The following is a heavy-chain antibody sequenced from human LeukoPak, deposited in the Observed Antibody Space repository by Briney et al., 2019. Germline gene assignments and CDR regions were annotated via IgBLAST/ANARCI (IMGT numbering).Heavy chain of an antibody. D-gene: IGHD3-10*01. CDR1: GASISSGSNY. CDR3: ARTYAGSYYKPAYYYMDV. J-gene: IGHJ6*03. CDR2: IYSSGST. V-gene: IGHV4-39*07. Sequence: SETLSLTCSVSGASISSGSNYWGWIRQPPWKTLEWIGSIYSSGSTYYNPSLKSRVIIIIDTPKNHFSLTLSSVTAADTAVYYCARTYAGSYYKPAYYYMDVWGKGTTVTISS.